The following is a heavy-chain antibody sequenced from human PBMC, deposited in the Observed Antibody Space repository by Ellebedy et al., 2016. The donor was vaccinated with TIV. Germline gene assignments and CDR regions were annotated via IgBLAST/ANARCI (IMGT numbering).Heavy chain of an antibody. D-gene: IGHD3-22*01. CDR1: GFTFSSYA. Sequence: GESLKISCAASGFTFSSYAMSWVRQAPGKGLEWVLTISHTGTRTYYTNSVEGRFIISRDISKRALYLQMNSLRAEDTAVYYCAKGRGGGSDTSAPRYYFDYWGLGTLVTVSS. V-gene: IGHV3-23*01. CDR3: AKGRGGGSDTSAPRYYFDY. CDR2: ISHTGTRT. J-gene: IGHJ4*02.